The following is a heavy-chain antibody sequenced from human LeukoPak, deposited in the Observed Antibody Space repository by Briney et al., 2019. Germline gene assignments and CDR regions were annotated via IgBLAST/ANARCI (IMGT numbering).Heavy chain of an antibody. Sequence: PGGSLRLFCAASGFTFDDYAMHWVRQAPGKGLEWVSGISWNSGSIGYADSVKGRFTISRDNAKNSLYLQMNSLRAEDTALYYCAKDQWFGELWLGPPGNWFDPWGQGTLVTVSS. CDR2: ISWNSGSI. D-gene: IGHD3-10*01. CDR1: GFTFDDYA. CDR3: AKDQWFGELWLGPPGNWFDP. V-gene: IGHV3-9*01. J-gene: IGHJ5*02.